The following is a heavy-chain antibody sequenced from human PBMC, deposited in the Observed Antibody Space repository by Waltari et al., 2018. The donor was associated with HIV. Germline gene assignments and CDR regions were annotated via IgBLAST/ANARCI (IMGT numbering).Heavy chain of an antibody. D-gene: IGHD3-3*01. V-gene: IGHV3-74*03. J-gene: IGHJ4*02. Sequence: EEQLMESGGGLVQPGGSLRVSCAASGFTFSRYWMHWVRQAPGKGLVWFSRFNIDETTTTYADSVKGRFTISRDNAKDTLYLQMNSLRVEDTAIYYCARESPDGLYMEWLPTDYWDQGTLVTVSS. CDR1: GFTFSRYW. CDR3: ARESPDGLYMEWLPTDY. CDR2: FNIDETTT.